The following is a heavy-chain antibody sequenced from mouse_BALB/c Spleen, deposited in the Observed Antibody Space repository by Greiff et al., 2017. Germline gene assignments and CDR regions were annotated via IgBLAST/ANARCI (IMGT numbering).Heavy chain of an antibody. D-gene: IGHD2-2*01. Sequence: VKLQESGAELVKPGASVKLSCKASGYTFTSYYMYWVKQRPGQGLEWIGEINPSNGGTNFNEKFKSKATLTVDKSSSTAYMQLSSLTSEDSAVYYCTRSYGYDVYFDYWGQGTTLTVSS. CDR2: INPSNGGT. J-gene: IGHJ2*01. CDR1: GYTFTSYY. V-gene: IGHV1S81*02. CDR3: TRSYGYDVYFDY.